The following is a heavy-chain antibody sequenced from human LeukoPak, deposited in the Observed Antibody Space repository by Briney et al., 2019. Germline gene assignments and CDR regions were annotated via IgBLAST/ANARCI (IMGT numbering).Heavy chain of an antibody. V-gene: IGHV1-46*01. Sequence: ASVKVSCKASGYIFANYDINWVRQAPGQGLEWMGIINPSGGSTSYAQKFQGRVTMTRDTSTSTVYMELSSLRSEDTAVYYCARFGHPVKSWFVAGTDDYWGQGTLVTVSS. D-gene: IGHD6-19*01. J-gene: IGHJ4*02. CDR1: GYIFANYD. CDR3: ARFGHPVKSWFVAGTDDY. CDR2: INPSGGST.